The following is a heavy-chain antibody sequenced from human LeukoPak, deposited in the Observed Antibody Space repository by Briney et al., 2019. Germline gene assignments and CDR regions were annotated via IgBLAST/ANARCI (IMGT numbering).Heavy chain of an antibody. J-gene: IGHJ6*02. CDR1: GFTFSSYS. V-gene: IGHV3-21*01. D-gene: IGHD2-2*02. CDR2: ISSSSSYI. Sequence: GGSLRLSCAASGFTFSSYSMNWVRQAPGKGLEWVSSISSSSSYIYYADSVKGRFTISRDNSKNTLYLQMNSLRAEDTAVYYCAREIPRGYYYYGMDVWGQGTTVTVSS. CDR3: AREIPRGYYYYGMDV.